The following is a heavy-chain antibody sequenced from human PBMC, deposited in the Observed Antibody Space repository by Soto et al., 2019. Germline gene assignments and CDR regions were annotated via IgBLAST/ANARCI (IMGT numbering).Heavy chain of an antibody. V-gene: IGHV4-39*01. CDR2: IYYSGKT. CDR3: AKNLGRTGRFHX. Sequence: SDTRSLTFSLSGASITSITYFWAWIRQPPWKGLELFGRIYYSGKTHYDTSLKSRTTISVDRSSNQFSLQVSSVTAADTAVYSCAKNLGRTGRFHXWGQVTVGTVSX. J-gene: IGHJ4*02. CDR1: GASITSITYF.